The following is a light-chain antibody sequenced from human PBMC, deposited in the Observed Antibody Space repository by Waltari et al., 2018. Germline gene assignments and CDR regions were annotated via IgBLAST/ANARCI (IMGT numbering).Light chain of an antibody. CDR2: EVS. J-gene: IGLJ3*02. CDR1: SSDVGNYNL. Sequence: QSGLTQPASVSGSPGQSITISCTGTSSDVGNYNLVSWYQQHPGKAPQVIIYEVSKRPSGVSDRFSGSKSGNTASLTIAGLQAEDEADYYCCSYAGDNIWGFGGGTKLTVL. CDR3: CSYAGDNIWG. V-gene: IGLV2-23*02.